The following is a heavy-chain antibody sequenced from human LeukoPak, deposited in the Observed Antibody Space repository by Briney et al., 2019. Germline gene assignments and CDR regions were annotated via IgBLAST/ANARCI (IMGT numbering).Heavy chain of an antibody. V-gene: IGHV4-34*01. CDR2: INLSGST. CDR3: ARGGFYCGDDCYVDY. CDR1: GGSFSFYY. Sequence: SETLSLTCAVYGGSFSFYYWSWIRQPPEKGLEWIGEINLSGSTNYNPSLKSRVTISIDTSKNQFSLKLSSVTAADTAVYYRARGGFYCGDDCYVDYWGQGTLVTVSS. J-gene: IGHJ4*02. D-gene: IGHD2-21*02.